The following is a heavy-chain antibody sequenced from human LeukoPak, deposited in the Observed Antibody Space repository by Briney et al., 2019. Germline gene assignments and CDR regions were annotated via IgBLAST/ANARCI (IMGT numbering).Heavy chain of an antibody. Sequence: PSETLSLTCTVSGGSISSSTYYWGWIRQPPGKGLEWIASINYSGSIYYNPSLKSRVTISVDTSKNQFSLKLSSVTAADTAVYFCARRLGGSGTYYFDYWGQGTLVTVFS. D-gene: IGHD3-10*01. CDR1: GGSISSSTYY. V-gene: IGHV4-39*01. CDR3: ARRLGGSGTYYFDY. CDR2: INYSGSI. J-gene: IGHJ4*02.